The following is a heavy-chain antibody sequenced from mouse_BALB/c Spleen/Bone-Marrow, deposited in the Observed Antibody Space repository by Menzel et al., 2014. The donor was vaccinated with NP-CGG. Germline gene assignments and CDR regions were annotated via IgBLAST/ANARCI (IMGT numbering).Heavy chain of an antibody. CDR3: ARRSDLRGSVDY. CDR1: GFTFSSYA. Sequence: EVQLVESGGGLVKPGGSLKLSCTTSGFTFSSYAMSWVRQTPEKRLEWVAVISSGGSDTYYPDSVKGRFTVPRDNAKNPLYLQMSSLRSEDTALYYCARRSDLRGSVDYWGQGTSVTGSS. V-gene: IGHV5-9-3*01. D-gene: IGHD3-1*01. J-gene: IGHJ4*01. CDR2: ISSGGSDT.